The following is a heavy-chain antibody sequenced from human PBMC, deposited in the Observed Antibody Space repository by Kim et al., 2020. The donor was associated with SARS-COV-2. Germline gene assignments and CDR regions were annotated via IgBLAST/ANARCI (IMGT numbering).Heavy chain of an antibody. CDR1: GFAINNYA. D-gene: IGHD2-21*01. CDR2: VSGTLT. V-gene: IGHV3-23*01. J-gene: IGHJ4*02. Sequence: GGSLRLSCVASGFAINNYAMGWVRQAPGKGLEWVAVSGTLTEYADSVKGRLTISRDNPRNTVYLQMNSLRVDDTAIYFCAKAIGDNNYFDSWGQGTLVTVSS. CDR3: AKAIGDNNYFDS.